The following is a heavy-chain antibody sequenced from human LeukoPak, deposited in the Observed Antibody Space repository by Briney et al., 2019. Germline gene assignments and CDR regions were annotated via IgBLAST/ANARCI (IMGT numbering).Heavy chain of an antibody. CDR1: GYSISSGYY. Sequence: SETLSLTCTVSGYSISSGYYWGWIRQPPGKGLEWIGSLYHSGSTYYNPSLKSRVTISVDTSKNQFSLKLSSVTAADTAVYYCATYYYGSGSYYNVWYFDLWGRGTLVTVSS. V-gene: IGHV4-38-2*02. D-gene: IGHD3-10*01. J-gene: IGHJ2*01. CDR3: ATYYYGSGSYYNVWYFDL. CDR2: LYHSGST.